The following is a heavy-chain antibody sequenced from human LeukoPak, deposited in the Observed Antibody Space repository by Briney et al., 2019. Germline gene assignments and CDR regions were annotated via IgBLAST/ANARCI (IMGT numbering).Heavy chain of an antibody. D-gene: IGHD3-3*01. CDR2: INRDGSEK. V-gene: IGHV3-7*03. CDR1: GFTLSSRW. CDR3: ATYDSWSGYNIAY. Sequence: PGRSLRLSCVVSGFTLSSRWMMWVRQAPGKGLEWMTNINRDGSEKNYVDSVKGRFTITRDNAENSLYLQMNSLKVEDTAIYYCATYDSWSGYNIAYWGQGTLVTVSS. J-gene: IGHJ4*02.